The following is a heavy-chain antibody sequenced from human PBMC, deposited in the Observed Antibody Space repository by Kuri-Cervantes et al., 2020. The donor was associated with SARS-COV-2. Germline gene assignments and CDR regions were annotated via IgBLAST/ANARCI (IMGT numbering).Heavy chain of an antibody. V-gene: IGHV1-69*13. D-gene: IGHD4-17*01. CDR3: ARSPFIGDLGNAHYYYYMDV. J-gene: IGHJ6*03. Sequence: SVKVSCKVSGYTLTELSMHWVRQAPGKGLEWMGGIIPIFGTANYAQKFQGRVTITADESTSTAYMELSSLRSEDTAVYYCARSPFIGDLGNAHYYYYMDVWGKGTTVTVSS. CDR1: GYTLTELS. CDR2: IIPIFGTA.